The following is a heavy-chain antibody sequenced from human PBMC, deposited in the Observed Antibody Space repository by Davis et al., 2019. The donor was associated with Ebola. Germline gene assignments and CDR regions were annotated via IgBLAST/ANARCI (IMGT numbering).Heavy chain of an antibody. Sequence: GESLKISCAASGFTFSSYGMHWVRQAPGKGLEWVSTISGSVAYYADSVKGRFTISRDNSKNSLYLQMNSLRAEDTAVYYCAREDTTTANDAFDIWGQGTMVTVSS. CDR2: ISGSVA. CDR1: GFTFSSYG. J-gene: IGHJ3*02. CDR3: AREDTTTANDAFDI. V-gene: IGHV3-21*01. D-gene: IGHD5-18*01.